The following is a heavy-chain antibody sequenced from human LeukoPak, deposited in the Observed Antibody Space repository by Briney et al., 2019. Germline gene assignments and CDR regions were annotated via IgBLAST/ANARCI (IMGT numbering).Heavy chain of an antibody. V-gene: IGHV3-23*01. Sequence: GGSLRLSCAASGFTFRSYGMSWVRQAPGKGLEWVSSIDSSGDRAYYGDSVKGRFTISRDNSKNTLYLQMNSLKAEDTAVYYCAKLGCTGTFCYANYWGQGTLVTVSS. J-gene: IGHJ4*02. CDR1: GFTFRSYG. CDR2: IDSSGDRA. D-gene: IGHD2-2*01. CDR3: AKLGCTGTFCYANY.